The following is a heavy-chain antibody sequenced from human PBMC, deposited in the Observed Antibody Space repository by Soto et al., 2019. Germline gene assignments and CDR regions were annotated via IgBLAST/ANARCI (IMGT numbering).Heavy chain of an antibody. CDR3: AKGAWLDY. V-gene: IGHV3-23*01. D-gene: IGHD3-9*01. CDR1: GFTFITFD. Sequence: EVQLLESGGGLVQPGGSLRLSCVASGFTFITFDMSWVRQAPGKGLEWVSEISGSDGRTYYADSVNRRFTISRDNSKNSLYLQMNSLRAEDTVVYYCAKGAWLDYWGQGILVTVSS. CDR2: ISGSDGRT. J-gene: IGHJ4*02.